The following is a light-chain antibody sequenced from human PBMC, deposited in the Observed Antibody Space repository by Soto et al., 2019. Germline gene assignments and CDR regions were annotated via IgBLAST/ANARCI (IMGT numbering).Light chain of an antibody. CDR3: QQYNNWPET. CDR2: GAS. CDR1: QSIKNY. Sequence: EIQMTQSPSSLSAAIGDRVTITCRASQSIKNYLNWYQHKPGAAPKLLIFGASNLESGVPSRFSGSGSGTDFTLTISSLQSEDFAVYYCQQYNNWPETFGQGSKVDIK. V-gene: IGKV1-39*01. J-gene: IGKJ1*01.